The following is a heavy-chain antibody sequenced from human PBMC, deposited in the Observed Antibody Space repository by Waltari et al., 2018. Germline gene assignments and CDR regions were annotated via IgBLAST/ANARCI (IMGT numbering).Heavy chain of an antibody. CDR3: ARGGYQFDAFDI. D-gene: IGHD3-22*01. Sequence: QVQLVQSGAEVKKPGASVKVSCKASGYTFTSYAMHWVRQAPGQRLEWMGWINAGKGNTKYSQKFQGRVTITRDTSASTAYMELSSLRSEDTAVYYCARGGYQFDAFDIWGQGTMVTVSS. V-gene: IGHV1-3*01. CDR1: GYTFTSYA. CDR2: INAGKGNT. J-gene: IGHJ3*02.